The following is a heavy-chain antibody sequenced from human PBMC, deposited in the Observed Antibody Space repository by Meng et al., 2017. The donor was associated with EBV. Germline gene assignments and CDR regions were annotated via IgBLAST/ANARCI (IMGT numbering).Heavy chain of an antibody. Sequence: HRQEHGPGLVNPSPTLSCTCSVAGAPIPSGSYFWTETRQSPGKPPEWIGYVHSSGNSYYNPTLNSRVSISPDPSKNPFSLNLTSVTAAATAIYYCARGPHGDYGVDFWGQGTLVTVSS. CDR2: VHSSGNS. V-gene: IGHV4-30-4*01. D-gene: IGHD4-17*01. CDR1: GAPIPSGSYF. J-gene: IGHJ4*02. CDR3: ARGPHGDYGVDF.